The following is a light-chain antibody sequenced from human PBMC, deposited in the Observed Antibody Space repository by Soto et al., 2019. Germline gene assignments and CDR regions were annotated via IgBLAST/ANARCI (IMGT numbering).Light chain of an antibody. CDR3: CSYARSYTDV. V-gene: IGLV2-11*01. CDR1: SSDVGGYND. J-gene: IGLJ1*01. Sequence: QSALTQPRSVSGSPGQSVTISCTGTSSDVGGYNDVSWYQQHPGKAPKLMIHDVSKRPSGVPDRFSGSKSGNTASLSISGLQAEDEADYYCCSYARSYTDVFGPGTKLTVL. CDR2: DVS.